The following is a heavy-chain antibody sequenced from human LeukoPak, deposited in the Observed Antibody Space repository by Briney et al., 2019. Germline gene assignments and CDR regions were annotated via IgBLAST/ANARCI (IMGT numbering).Heavy chain of an antibody. CDR1: GGSINDFY. D-gene: IGHD6-19*01. Sequence: PSETLSLTCTVSGGSINDFYWSWIRQPAGKGLEWIGRIYASGTTNYNPALNGRVTISVDTSKNQFSLKLHSVTAADTALYYCARDFRYSSGWYWFDPWGQGTLVTVSS. CDR3: ARDFRYSSGWYWFDP. V-gene: IGHV4-4*07. CDR2: IYASGTT. J-gene: IGHJ5*02.